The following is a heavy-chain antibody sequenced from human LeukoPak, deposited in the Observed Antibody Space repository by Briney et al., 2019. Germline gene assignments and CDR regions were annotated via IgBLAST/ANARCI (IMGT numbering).Heavy chain of an antibody. J-gene: IGHJ6*04. CDR2: ISTYNGNT. V-gene: IGHV1-18*04. D-gene: IGHD3-10*01. Sequence: ASVKVSFKASGYTFTSYGISCVRQAPGQGLEWMGWISTYNGNTNYAQKLQGRVTMTTDTSTSTAYMELRSLRSDDTAVYYCARDPPGYGSGRGYGMDVWGKGTTVTDCS. CDR3: ARDPPGYGSGRGYGMDV. CDR1: GYTFTSYG.